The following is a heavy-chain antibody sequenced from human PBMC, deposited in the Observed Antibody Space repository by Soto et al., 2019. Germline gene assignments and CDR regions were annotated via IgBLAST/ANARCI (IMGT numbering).Heavy chain of an antibody. V-gene: IGHV4-4*02. CDR2: IYHSGST. CDR1: GGSIGSSNW. D-gene: IGHD1-26*01. CDR3: ARLGTYSGSYFEYFQH. J-gene: IGHJ1*01. Sequence: PSETLSLTCAVSGGSIGSSNWWSWVRQPPGKGLEWIGEIYHSGSTNYNPSLKSRVTISVDKSKNQFSLKLSSVTAADTAVYYCARLGTYSGSYFEYFQHWGQGTLVTASS.